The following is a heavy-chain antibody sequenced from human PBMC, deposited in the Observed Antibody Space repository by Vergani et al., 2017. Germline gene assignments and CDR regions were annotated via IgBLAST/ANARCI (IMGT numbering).Heavy chain of an antibody. CDR3: ARWHYVPVKYYYYYMDV. V-gene: IGHV1-2*02. CDR1: GYTFTGYY. D-gene: IGHD1-7*01. J-gene: IGHJ6*03. Sequence: QVQLVQSGAEVKKPGASVKVSCKASGYTFTGYYMHWVRQAPGQGLEWMGWINPNSGGTNYEQKFQGRVTMTRDTSISTAYMELSRLRSDDTAVYYCARWHYVPVKYYYYYMDVWGKGTTVTVSS. CDR2: INPNSGGT.